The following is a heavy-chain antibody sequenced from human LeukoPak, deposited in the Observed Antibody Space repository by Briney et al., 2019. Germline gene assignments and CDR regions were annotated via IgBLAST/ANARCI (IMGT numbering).Heavy chain of an antibody. CDR2: IIPIFGTA. D-gene: IGHD6-13*01. CDR3: ARVVQQRKYNWFDP. V-gene: IGHV1-69*05. CDR1: GGTFSSYA. Sequence: GASVKVSCKASGGTFSSYAISWVRQAPGQGLEWMGGIIPIFGTANYAQKFQGRVTMTRDTSISTAYMELSRLRSDDTAVYYCARVVQQRKYNWFDPWGQGTLVTVSS. J-gene: IGHJ5*02.